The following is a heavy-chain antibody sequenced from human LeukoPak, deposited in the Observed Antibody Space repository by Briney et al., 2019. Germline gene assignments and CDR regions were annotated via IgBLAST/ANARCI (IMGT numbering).Heavy chain of an antibody. D-gene: IGHD6-13*01. CDR3: ARDPGQQLDWFDP. CDR1: GYTFTGYY. V-gene: IGHV1-2*04. Sequence: ASVRVSCKASGYTFTGYYMHWVRQAPGQGLEWMGWINPNSGGTNYAQKFQGWVTMTRDTSISTAYMELSRLRSDDTAVYYCARDPGQQLDWFDPWGQGTLVTVSS. J-gene: IGHJ5*02. CDR2: INPNSGGT.